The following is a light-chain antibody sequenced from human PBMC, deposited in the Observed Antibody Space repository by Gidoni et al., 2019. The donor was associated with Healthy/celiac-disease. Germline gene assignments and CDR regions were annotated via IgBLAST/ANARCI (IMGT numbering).Light chain of an antibody. CDR3: CSYAGSSIVV. J-gene: IGLJ2*01. CDR1: SSDVGSYNL. Sequence: QSALTQPAPESGSPGQSITIPCTGTSSDVGSYNLASWYQQHPGKATKLMIYEGSKRPSGVSNRFSGSKSGSTASRTISGLQAADEADYYCCSYAGSSIVVFGGGTKLTVL. CDR2: EGS. V-gene: IGLV2-23*01.